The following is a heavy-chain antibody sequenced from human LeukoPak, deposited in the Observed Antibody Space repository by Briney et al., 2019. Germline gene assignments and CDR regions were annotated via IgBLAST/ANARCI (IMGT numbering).Heavy chain of an antibody. CDR2: INSDGSRT. D-gene: IGHD4-11*01. V-gene: IGHV3-74*01. Sequence: GGSLRLSCAASGFTFSSYWMHWVRQAPGKGLVWVSRINSDGSRTYYADSVKGRFTISRDNAKNSLYLQMNSLRAEDTAVYYCARDPQTTVTFDYWGQGTLVTVSS. CDR1: GFTFSSYW. J-gene: IGHJ4*02. CDR3: ARDPQTTVTFDY.